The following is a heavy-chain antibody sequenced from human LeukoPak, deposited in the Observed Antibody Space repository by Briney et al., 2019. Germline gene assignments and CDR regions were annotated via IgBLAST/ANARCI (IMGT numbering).Heavy chain of an antibody. CDR3: ARLYSSRWPDRRDY. V-gene: IGHV4-39*01. CDR1: GGSISSSSYY. Sequence: SETLSLTCTVSGGSISSSSYYWGWIRQPPGKGLEWLGSIYYSGSTYYNPSLKSRVTISVDTSKNQSSLKLSSVTAADTAVYYCARLYSSRWPDRRDYWGQGTLVTVSS. CDR2: IYYSGST. J-gene: IGHJ4*02. D-gene: IGHD6-19*01.